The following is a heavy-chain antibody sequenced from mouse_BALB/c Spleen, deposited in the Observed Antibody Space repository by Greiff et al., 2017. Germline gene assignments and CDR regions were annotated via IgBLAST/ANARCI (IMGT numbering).Heavy chain of an antibody. CDR3: ARRTLYAMDY. V-gene: IGHV5-6*03. Sequence: EVKLVESGGGLVKPGGSLKLSCAASGFTFSSYAMSWVRQTPDKRLEWVATISSGGSYTYYPDSVKGRFTISRDNAKNTLYLQMSSLKSEDTAMYYCARRTLYAMDYWGQGTSVTVSS. J-gene: IGHJ4*01. CDR1: GFTFSSYA. CDR2: ISSGGSYT.